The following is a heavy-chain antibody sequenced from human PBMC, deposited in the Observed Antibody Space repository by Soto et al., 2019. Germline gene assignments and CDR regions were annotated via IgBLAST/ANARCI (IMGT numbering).Heavy chain of an antibody. V-gene: IGHV3-33*06. CDR1: GFTFSSYG. D-gene: IGHD6-13*01. CDR2: IWYDGSNK. CDR3: AKALYSSNPYYFDY. Sequence: QTGGSLRLSCAASGFTFSSYGMHWVRQAPGKGLEWVAVIWYDGSNKYYADSVKGRFTISRDNSKNTLYLQMNSLRAEDTAVYYCAKALYSSNPYYFDYWGQGTLVTVSS. J-gene: IGHJ4*02.